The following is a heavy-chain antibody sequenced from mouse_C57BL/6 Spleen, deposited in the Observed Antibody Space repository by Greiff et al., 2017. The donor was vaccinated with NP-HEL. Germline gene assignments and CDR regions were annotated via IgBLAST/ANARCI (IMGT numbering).Heavy chain of an antibody. CDR2: ISDGGSYT. V-gene: IGHV5-4*01. CDR3: ARDRDYGSSYDDFDY. Sequence: EVQGVESGGGLVKPGGSLKLSCAASGFTFSSYAMSWVRQTPEKRLEWVATISDGGSYTYYPDNVKGRFTISRDNAKNNLYLQMSHLKSEDTAMYYCARDRDYGSSYDDFDYWGQGTTLTVSS. D-gene: IGHD1-1*01. CDR1: GFTFSSYA. J-gene: IGHJ2*01.